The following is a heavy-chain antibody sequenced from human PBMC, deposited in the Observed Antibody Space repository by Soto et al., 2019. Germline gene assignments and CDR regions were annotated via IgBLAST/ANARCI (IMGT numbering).Heavy chain of an antibody. CDR3: ARGYCSAGSCYDY. CDR1: GGSISSYY. V-gene: IGHV4-59*01. J-gene: IGHJ4*02. CDR2: IYYSGST. Sequence: SETLSLTCTVSGGSISSYYWSWIRQPPGKGLEWIGYIYYSGSTNYNPSLKSRVTISVDTSKNQFSLKLSSVTAADTAVYYCARGYCSAGSCYDYWGQGTLVTVSS. D-gene: IGHD2-15*01.